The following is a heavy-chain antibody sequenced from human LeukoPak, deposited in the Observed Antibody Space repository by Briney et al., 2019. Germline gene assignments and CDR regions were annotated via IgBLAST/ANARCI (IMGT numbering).Heavy chain of an antibody. CDR1: GYTFTNYD. CDR3: ARGPATSYYYIDV. V-gene: IGHV1-8*03. Sequence: APVKVSCKASGYTFTNYDINWVRQATGQGLEWMGWMNPNSDNTGYAQKFQGRVTITRNTSISTAYMELSSLRSEDTAVYYCARGPATSYYYIDVWGKGTTVTVSS. CDR2: MNPNSDNT. J-gene: IGHJ6*03.